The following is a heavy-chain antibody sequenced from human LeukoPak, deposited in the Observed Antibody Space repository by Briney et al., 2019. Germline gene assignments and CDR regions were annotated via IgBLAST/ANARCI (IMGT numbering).Heavy chain of an antibody. J-gene: IGHJ4*02. CDR2: IYYSGST. Sequence: SETLSLTCTVSGGSISSSSYYWGWIRQPPGKGLEWIGSIYYSGSTNYNPSLKSRVTISVDTSKNQFSLKLSSVTAADTAVYYCARVPNLYGGIDYWGQGTLVTVSS. CDR3: ARVPNLYGGIDY. V-gene: IGHV4-39*07. D-gene: IGHD4/OR15-4a*01. CDR1: GGSISSSSYY.